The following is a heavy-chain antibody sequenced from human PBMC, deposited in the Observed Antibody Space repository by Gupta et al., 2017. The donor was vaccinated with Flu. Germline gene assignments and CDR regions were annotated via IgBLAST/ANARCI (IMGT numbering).Heavy chain of an antibody. J-gene: IGHJ4*02. CDR2: IYYSGST. CDR1: GGSISSSSYY. CDR3: ARHRKSEDLDWLIQYFDY. D-gene: IGHD3-9*01. Sequence: QLQLQESGPGLVKPSETLSLTCTVSGGSISSSSYYWDWIRQPPGKGLEWIGSIYYSGSTYYNPSLKSRGTISVDTSKNQFSLKLSSVTAADTAVYYCARHRKSEDLDWLIQYFDYWGQGNLVTVSS. V-gene: IGHV4-39*01.